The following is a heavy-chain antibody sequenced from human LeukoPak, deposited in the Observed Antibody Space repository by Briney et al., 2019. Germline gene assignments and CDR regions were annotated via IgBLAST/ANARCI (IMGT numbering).Heavy chain of an antibody. CDR1: GFTFSDSW. D-gene: IGHD3-16*01. CDR3: ATYTHWVDGDV. J-gene: IGHJ6*02. Sequence: GGSLRLSCAASGFTFSDSWMSWVRQAPGKGLEWVANMNQDGSEKDYVDSVKGRFTISRDNARNSLYLQMGSLRAEDTAVYYCATYTHWVDGDVWGQGTTVTVSS. CDR2: MNQDGSEK. V-gene: IGHV3-7*01.